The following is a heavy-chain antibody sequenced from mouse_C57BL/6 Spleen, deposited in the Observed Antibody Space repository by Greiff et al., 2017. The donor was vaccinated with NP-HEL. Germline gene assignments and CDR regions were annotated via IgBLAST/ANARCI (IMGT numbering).Heavy chain of an antibody. CDR1: GFSLTSYG. V-gene: IGHV2-5*01. D-gene: IGHD2-1*01. CDR2: IWRGGST. CDR3: AKNDGNYDNYYAMDY. Sequence: QVQLKQSGPGLVQPSQSLSITCTVSGFSLTSYGVHWVRQSPGKGLEWLGVIWRGGSTDYNAAFMSRLSITKDNSKSQVFFKMNSLQADDTAIYYCAKNDGNYDNYYAMDYWGQGTSVTVSS. J-gene: IGHJ4*01.